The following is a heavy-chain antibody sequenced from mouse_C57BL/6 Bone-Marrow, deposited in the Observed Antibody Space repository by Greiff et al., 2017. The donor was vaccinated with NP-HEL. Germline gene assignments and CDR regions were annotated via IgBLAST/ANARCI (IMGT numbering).Heavy chain of an antibody. CDR3: AREGYYLYFDV. Sequence: VQLQQSGAELARPGASVKLSCKASGYTFTSYGISWVKQRTGQGLEWIGEIYPRSGNTYYNEKLKGKATLTADKSSSTAYMELRSLTSKDSAVYFCAREGYYLYFDVWGTGTTVTVSS. CDR1: GYTFTSYG. CDR2: IYPRSGNT. J-gene: IGHJ1*03. D-gene: IGHD1-1*01. V-gene: IGHV1-81*01.